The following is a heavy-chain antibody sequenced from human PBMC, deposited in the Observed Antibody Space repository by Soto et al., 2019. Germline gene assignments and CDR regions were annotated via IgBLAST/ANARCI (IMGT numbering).Heavy chain of an antibody. CDR2: INIDGSTT. CDR1: GFSLSNYW. CDR3: VRIRRGYGYTFGD. J-gene: IGHJ4*02. D-gene: IGHD3-16*01. V-gene: IGHV3-74*01. Sequence: EVQLVESGGVSVQPGGSLRLSCAASGFSLSNYWMHWVRQAPGKGLVWVSRINIDGSTTTYADSVKGRFTISRDNAKNTLYLQMNSLRDEDTAVYYCVRIRRGYGYTFGDWGQGTLVTVSS.